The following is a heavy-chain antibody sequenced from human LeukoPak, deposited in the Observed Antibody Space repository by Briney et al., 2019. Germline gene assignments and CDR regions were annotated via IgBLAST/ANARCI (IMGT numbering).Heavy chain of an antibody. J-gene: IGHJ4*02. CDR2: IYGSETT. Sequence: GGSLRLSCVVSGFTVRGNYMSWVRQAPGKGPEWVSVIYGSETTHYGDSVKGRFTMSGDITKNTVYLQLNSLRGEDTAVYYCARLYGGNGPDYWGQGTLVIVSS. CDR1: GFTVRGNY. CDR3: ARLYGGNGPDY. D-gene: IGHD4-23*01. V-gene: IGHV3-53*01.